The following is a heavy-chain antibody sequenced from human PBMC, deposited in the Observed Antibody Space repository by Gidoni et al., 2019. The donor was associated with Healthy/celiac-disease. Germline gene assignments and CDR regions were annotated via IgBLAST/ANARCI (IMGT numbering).Heavy chain of an antibody. J-gene: IGHJ5*02. CDR1: GGSISSYY. CDR2: IYYSGRT. D-gene: IGHD4-17*01. CDR3: ARAGDDYGDYGWFDP. Sequence: QVQLQESGPGLVKPSETLSLTCTVSGGSISSYYWSWIRQPPGKGLAWIGYIYYSGRTNYNPSLKSRVTISVDTSKNQFSLKLSSVTAADTAVYYCARAGDDYGDYGWFDPWGQGTLVTVSS. V-gene: IGHV4-59*01.